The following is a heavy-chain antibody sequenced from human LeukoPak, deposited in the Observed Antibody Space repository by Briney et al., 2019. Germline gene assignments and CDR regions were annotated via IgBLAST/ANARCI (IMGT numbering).Heavy chain of an antibody. CDR2: ISSSGRTM. V-gene: IGHV3-48*03. CDR3: ARAALTYYYGSSAYG. Sequence: GGSLRLSCAASGFTFSSYEMNWVRQAPGKGLEWISHISSSGRTMYYADSVKGRFAISRDNAKNSLYLQMNSLRAEDTAVYYCARAALTYYYGSSAYGWGQGTLVTVSS. J-gene: IGHJ4*02. D-gene: IGHD3-22*01. CDR1: GFTFSSYE.